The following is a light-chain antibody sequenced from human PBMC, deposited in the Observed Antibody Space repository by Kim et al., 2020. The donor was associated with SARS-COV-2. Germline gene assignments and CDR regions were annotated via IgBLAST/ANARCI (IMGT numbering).Light chain of an antibody. J-gene: IGKJ5*01. V-gene: IGKV3-15*01. CDR2: DAS. CDR1: QSVGIK. CDR3: QQYNKWPGIT. Sequence: IVMTQSPATLSVSPGERVTLSCSSSQSVGIKLAWYQQGPAQGPRLLIYDASTRATDIPARFSGSGSGTDFTLTIDSLQSEDFAVYYCQQYNKWPGITFGQGTRLEIK.